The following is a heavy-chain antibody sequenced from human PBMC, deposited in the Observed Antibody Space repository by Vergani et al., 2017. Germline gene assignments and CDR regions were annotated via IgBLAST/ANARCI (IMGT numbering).Heavy chain of an antibody. J-gene: IGHJ4*02. CDR2: IYYSGST. Sequence: QVQLQESGPGLVKPSETLSLTCTVSGGSISSYYWSWIRQPPGKGLEWIGYIYYSGSTNYNPSLKSRVTISVDTSKNQFSLKLSSVTAADTAVYYCARAIVVVPAAISYFAYWGQGTLVTVSS. V-gene: IGHV4-59*01. CDR3: ARAIVVVPAAISYFAY. CDR1: GGSISSYY. D-gene: IGHD2-2*02.